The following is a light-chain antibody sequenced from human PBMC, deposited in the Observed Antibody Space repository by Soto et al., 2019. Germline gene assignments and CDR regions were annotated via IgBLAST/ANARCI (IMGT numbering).Light chain of an antibody. CDR1: SSDVGGYNY. CDR2: EVS. Sequence: QSALTQPPSASGSPGQSVTISCTGTSSDVGGYNYVSWYQQHPGKAPKLMIYEVSKRPSGVPDRFSGSKSGNTASLTVSGLQADEEVYYSCSSDADPEVVFGGGTKLTFL. J-gene: IGLJ2*01. CDR3: SSDADPEVV. V-gene: IGLV2-8*01.